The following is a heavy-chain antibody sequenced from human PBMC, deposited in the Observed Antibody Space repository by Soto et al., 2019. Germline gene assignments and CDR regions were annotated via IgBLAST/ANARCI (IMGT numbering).Heavy chain of an antibody. CDR2: IIPIFGTA. Sequence: GASVKVSCKASGGTFSSYAISWVRQAPGQGLEWMGGIIPIFGTADYAQKFQGRVTITADESTSTAYTELTSLRSEDTAVYYCAREISGSGHIWGQGTMVTVSS. D-gene: IGHD1-26*01. CDR3: AREISGSGHI. J-gene: IGHJ3*02. V-gene: IGHV1-69*13. CDR1: GGTFSSYA.